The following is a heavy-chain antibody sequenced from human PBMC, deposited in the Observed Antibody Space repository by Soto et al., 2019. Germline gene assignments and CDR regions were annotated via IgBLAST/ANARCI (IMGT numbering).Heavy chain of an antibody. CDR3: ARNRGSYYDWFDP. CDR2: IYYSGST. D-gene: IGHD1-26*01. CDR1: GGSISSYY. V-gene: IGHV4-59*01. J-gene: IGHJ5*02. Sequence: SETLSLTCTVSGGSISSYYWSWIRQPPGKGLEWIGYIYYSGSTNYNPSLKSRVTISVDTSKNQFSLKLSSVTAADTAVYYCARNRGSYYDWFDPWGQGTLVTVSS.